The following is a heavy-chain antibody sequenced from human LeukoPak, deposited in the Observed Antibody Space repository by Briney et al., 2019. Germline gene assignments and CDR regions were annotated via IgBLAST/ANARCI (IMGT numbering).Heavy chain of an antibody. CDR2: ISAYNGNT. J-gene: IGHJ5*02. Sequence: ASVKVSCKASGYTFTSYGISWVRQAPGQGLEWMGWISAYNGNTNYAQKLQGRVTMTTDTSTSTAYMELRSLRSDDTAVYYCARVTGLLSAAGVYNWFDPWGQGTLVTVSS. CDR3: ARVTGLLSAAGVYNWFDP. CDR1: GYTFTSYG. V-gene: IGHV1-18*01. D-gene: IGHD6-13*01.